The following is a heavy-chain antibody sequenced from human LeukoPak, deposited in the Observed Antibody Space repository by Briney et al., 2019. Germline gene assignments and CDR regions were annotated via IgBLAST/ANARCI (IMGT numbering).Heavy chain of an antibody. CDR1: GYTFSAYY. CDR3: ARTCGGDCYILDS. CDR2: INPYTGDT. Sequence: ASVKVSCKASGYTFSAYYMYWVREAPGQGLEWVGWINPYTGDTKYAQNFQGRVTMTRDTSISTVYMEVSRLRSDDTAVYYCARTCGGDCYILDSWSQGTLVTVSS. V-gene: IGHV1-2*02. D-gene: IGHD2-21*02. J-gene: IGHJ4*02.